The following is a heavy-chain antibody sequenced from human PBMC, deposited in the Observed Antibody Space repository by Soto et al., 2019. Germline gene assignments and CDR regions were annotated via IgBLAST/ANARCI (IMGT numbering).Heavy chain of an antibody. Sequence: ASVKVSCKVSGYTLTELSMHWVRQAPGKGLEWMGGFDPEDGETIYAQKFQGRVTMTEDTSTDTAYMELSSLRSEDTAVYYCATPNKIVGADDAFDIWGQGTMVTVSS. D-gene: IGHD1-26*01. CDR2: FDPEDGET. V-gene: IGHV1-24*01. CDR1: GYTLTELS. J-gene: IGHJ3*02. CDR3: ATPNKIVGADDAFDI.